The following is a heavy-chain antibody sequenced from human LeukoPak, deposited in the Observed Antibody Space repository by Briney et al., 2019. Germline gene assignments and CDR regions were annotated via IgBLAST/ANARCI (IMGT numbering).Heavy chain of an antibody. V-gene: IGHV3-53*01. CDR3: ASPFCTNGVCPRLFDY. D-gene: IGHD2-8*01. J-gene: IGHJ4*02. Sequence: GGSLRLSCTVSGFTVSSNSMSWVRQAPGKGLEWVSFIYSDNTHYSDSVKGRFTISRDNAKNSLYLQMNSLRAEDTAVYYCASPFCTNGVCPRLFDYWGQGTLVTVSS. CDR1: GFTVSSNS. CDR2: IYSDNT.